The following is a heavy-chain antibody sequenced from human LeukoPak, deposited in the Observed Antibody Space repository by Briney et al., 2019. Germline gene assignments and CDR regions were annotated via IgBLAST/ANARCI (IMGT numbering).Heavy chain of an antibody. J-gene: IGHJ4*02. CDR1: GFTFSNYG. CDR2: ISGSGAYT. D-gene: IGHD2/OR15-2a*01. Sequence: GGSLRLSCAASGFTFSNYGMSWVRQAPGKGPEWVSAISGSGAYTHYADSVKGRFTISRDNSRNTLYLQMHSLRSDDTAVYYCAKVPYDNYFYCFVYWGQGTLVTVSS. V-gene: IGHV3-23*01. CDR3: AKVPYDNYFYCFVY.